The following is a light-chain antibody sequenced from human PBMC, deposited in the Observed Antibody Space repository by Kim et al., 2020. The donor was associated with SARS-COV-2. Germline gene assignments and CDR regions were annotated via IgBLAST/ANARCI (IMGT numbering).Light chain of an antibody. CDR2: EVS. Sequence: QSVTISCTGTTSDVGSYNYVSWYQQHPGKPPKLMIYEVSKRPSWVPDRFSGSKSGNTASLTVSGLQAEDEADYYCSSYAGSNNLVFGGGTQLTVL. J-gene: IGLJ2*01. CDR3: SSYAGSNNLV. CDR1: TSDVGSYNY. V-gene: IGLV2-8*01.